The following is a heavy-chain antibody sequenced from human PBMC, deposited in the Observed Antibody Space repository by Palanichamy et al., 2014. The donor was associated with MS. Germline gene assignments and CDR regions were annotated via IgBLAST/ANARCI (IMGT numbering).Heavy chain of an antibody. CDR1: GGSISSSSYY. CDR3: ARRSDAEFDY. V-gene: IGHV4-39*01. CDR2: IYYSGST. D-gene: IGHD1-26*01. Sequence: QLQLQESGPGLVKPSETLSLTCTVSGGSISSSSYYWGWIHQPPGKGLEWIGSIYYSGSTYYNPSLKSRVTISVDTSKNQFSLKLSSVTAADTAVYYCARRSDAEFDYWGQGTLVTVSS. J-gene: IGHJ4*02.